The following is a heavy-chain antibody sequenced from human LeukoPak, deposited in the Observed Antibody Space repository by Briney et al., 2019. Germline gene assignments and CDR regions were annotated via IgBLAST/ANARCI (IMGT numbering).Heavy chain of an antibody. CDR3: ARGGSYSRYYYYYMDV. J-gene: IGHJ6*03. CDR2: INWNGGST. D-gene: IGHD1-26*01. V-gene: IGHV3-20*04. CDR1: GFTFSSYS. Sequence: PGGSLRLSCAASGFTFSSYSMSWVRQAPGKGLEWVSGINWNGGSTGYADSVKGRFTISRDNAKNSLYLQMNSLRAEDTALYYCARGGSYSRYYYYYMDVWGKGTTVTVSS.